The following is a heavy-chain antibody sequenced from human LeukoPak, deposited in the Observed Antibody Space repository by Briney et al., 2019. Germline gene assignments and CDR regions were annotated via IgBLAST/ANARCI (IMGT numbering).Heavy chain of an antibody. Sequence: PSQTLSLTCTVSGGSISSGGYYWSWTRQHPGKGLEWIGYIYYSGSTYYNPSLKSQVTISVDTSKNQFSLKLSSVTAADTAVYYCARGGEYHTVTWGYWGQGTLVTVSS. CDR3: ARGGEYHTVTWGY. CDR1: GGSISSGGYY. J-gene: IGHJ4*02. V-gene: IGHV4-31*01. D-gene: IGHD4-17*01. CDR2: IYYSGST.